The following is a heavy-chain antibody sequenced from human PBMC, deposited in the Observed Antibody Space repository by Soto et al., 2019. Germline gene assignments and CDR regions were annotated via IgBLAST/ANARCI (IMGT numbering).Heavy chain of an antibody. D-gene: IGHD4-17*01. CDR3: TIDYGDYGDKNYGMDV. Sequence: EVQLVESGGGLVKPGGSLRLSCAASGFTFSNAWMTWVRHAPGKGLEWVGRIKSKTHGGTTDYAAPVKGRFTISTDDSKNTLYLHMSSLKTEDTAVYYCTIDYGDYGDKNYGMDVWGQGTTVTVSS. CDR2: IKSKTHGGTT. V-gene: IGHV3-15*01. J-gene: IGHJ6*02. CDR1: GFTFSNAW.